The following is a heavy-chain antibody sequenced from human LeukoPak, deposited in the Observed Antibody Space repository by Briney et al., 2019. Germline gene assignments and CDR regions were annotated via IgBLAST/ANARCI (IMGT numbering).Heavy chain of an antibody. CDR1: GGSISSSNW. J-gene: IGHJ4*02. CDR3: AREVRYYDFWSGYSSPTVDY. D-gene: IGHD3-3*01. CDR2: IYYSGST. V-gene: IGHV4-4*02. Sequence: SGTLSLTCAVSGGSISSSNWWSWVRQPPGKGLEWIGYIYYSGSTYYNPSLKSRVTISVDTSKNQFSLKLSSVTAADTAVYYCAREVRYYDFWSGYSSPTVDYWGQGTLVTVSS.